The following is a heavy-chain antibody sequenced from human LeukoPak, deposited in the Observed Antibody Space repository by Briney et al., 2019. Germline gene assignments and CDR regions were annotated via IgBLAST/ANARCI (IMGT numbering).Heavy chain of an antibody. D-gene: IGHD5-24*01. V-gene: IGHV3-23*01. J-gene: IGHJ4*02. CDR1: GLTFTTYA. Sequence: GGSLRPSCAPSGLTFTTYAMRSACPGPGEGVEWVSAIRGSVDSTNYTDSVKGRFTISRDNSKNTLCLHINSLRAEATPLNNSAKDRGYWGKGTVVTVSS. CDR2: IRGSVDST. CDR3: AKDRGY.